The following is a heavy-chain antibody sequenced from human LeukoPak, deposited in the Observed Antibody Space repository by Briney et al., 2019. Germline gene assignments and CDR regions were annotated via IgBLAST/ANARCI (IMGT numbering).Heavy chain of an antibody. D-gene: IGHD6-13*01. J-gene: IGHJ4*02. V-gene: IGHV3-7*01. CDR3: ARGESSSWYD. CDR1: GFSFSSYD. CDR2: INEDGSVK. Sequence: GGSLRLSCAASGFSFSSYDMSWVRQAPGKGLEWVANINEDGSVKYYVDSVKGRFTISRDNAKNSLYLQMNSLGAEDTAVYYCARGESSSWYDWGQGTLVTVSS.